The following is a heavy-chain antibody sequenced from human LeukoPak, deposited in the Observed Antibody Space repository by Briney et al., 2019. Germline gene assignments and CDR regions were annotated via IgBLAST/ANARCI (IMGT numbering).Heavy chain of an antibody. CDR3: ARGWGYFGSGHAFDV. CDR2: IFSGGDI. D-gene: IGHD3-10*01. Sequence: GGSLGLSCAASGFTVSSNYMSWVRQAPEKGLEWVSVIFSGGDIYYADSVKGRFTISRDISKNTLYLQMNSLRAEDTAVYYCARGWGYFGSGHAFDVWGQGTMVTVSS. J-gene: IGHJ3*01. V-gene: IGHV3-66*01. CDR1: GFTVSSNY.